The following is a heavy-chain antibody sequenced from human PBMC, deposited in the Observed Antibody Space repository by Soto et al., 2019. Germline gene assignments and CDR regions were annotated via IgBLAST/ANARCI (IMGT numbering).Heavy chain of an antibody. J-gene: IGHJ3*02. CDR1: GLTFSSYA. CDR3: AKDNCCTSTTCCWSAFDI. V-gene: IGHV3-23*01. CDR2: ISGSGAVT. Sequence: EVQLLESGGGLVQPGGSLRLSCAASGLTFSSYAMSWVRQAPGKGLEWVSAISGSGAVTYYADSVKGRFTISRDNSKNTLYMQMDSLRAEDTAVYYCAKDNCCTSTTCCWSAFDIWGQGTMVTVSS. D-gene: IGHD2-2*01.